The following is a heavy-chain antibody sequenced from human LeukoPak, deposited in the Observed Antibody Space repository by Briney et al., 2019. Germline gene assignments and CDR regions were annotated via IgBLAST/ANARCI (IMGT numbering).Heavy chain of an antibody. CDR1: GFTFSDHS. D-gene: IGHD2-8*01. CDR2: ISGSSNYI. Sequence: PGGSLRLSCAASGFTFSDHSINWVRQAPGKGLEWVSYISGSSNYIYYADSVKGRFTISRDPAKSSVYLQMNGLRVEDTAVYYCAREGGYCTNGVCGVDYWGQGTLVTVSS. V-gene: IGHV3-21*01. J-gene: IGHJ4*02. CDR3: AREGGYCTNGVCGVDY.